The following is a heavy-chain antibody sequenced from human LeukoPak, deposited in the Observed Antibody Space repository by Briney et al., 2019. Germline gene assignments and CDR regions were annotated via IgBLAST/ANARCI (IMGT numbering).Heavy chain of an antibody. J-gene: IGHJ6*02. CDR3: ATYSGYDFGWDYYYGMDV. CDR2: FDPEDGET. Sequence: ASVKVSCKVSGYTLTELSMHWVRQAPGKGLEWMGGFDPEDGETIYAQKSQGRVTMTEDTSTDTAYMELSSLRSEDTAVYYCATYSGYDFGWDYYYGMDVWGQGTTVTVSS. D-gene: IGHD5-12*01. V-gene: IGHV1-24*01. CDR1: GYTLTELS.